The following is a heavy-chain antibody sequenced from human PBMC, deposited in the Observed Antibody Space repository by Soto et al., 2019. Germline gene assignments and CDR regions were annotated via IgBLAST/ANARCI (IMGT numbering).Heavy chain of an antibody. CDR3: ARGRIAVADAFDI. Sequence: GGSLRLSCAASGFTFSSYSMNWVRQAPGKGLEWVSYISSSSSTIYYADSVKGRFTISRDNAKNSLYLQMNSLRAEDTAVYYCARGRIAVADAFDIWGQGTMVTVSS. J-gene: IGHJ3*02. CDR2: ISSSSSTI. D-gene: IGHD6-19*01. CDR1: GFTFSSYS. V-gene: IGHV3-48*01.